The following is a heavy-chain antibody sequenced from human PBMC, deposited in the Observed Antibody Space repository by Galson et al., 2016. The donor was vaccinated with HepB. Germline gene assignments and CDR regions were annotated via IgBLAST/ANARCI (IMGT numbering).Heavy chain of an antibody. CDR2: ISSSSSYT. D-gene: IGHD3-22*01. Sequence: SLRLSCAASGFTFSDYYMSWIRQAPGKGLEWVSYISSSSSYTHYADSVRGRFTISRDNAKNSLYLQMNSLRVEATAVYYCASDDLKVRAGEDYYDSSGYYPPNYWGQGTLVTVSS. CDR3: ASDDLKVRAGEDYYDSSGYYPPNY. J-gene: IGHJ4*02. V-gene: IGHV3-11*06. CDR1: GFTFSDYY.